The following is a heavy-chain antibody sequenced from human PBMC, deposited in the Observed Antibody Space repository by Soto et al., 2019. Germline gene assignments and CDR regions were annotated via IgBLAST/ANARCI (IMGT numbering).Heavy chain of an antibody. D-gene: IGHD6-19*01. CDR2: VYHTGNT. V-gene: IGHV4-39*01. J-gene: IGHJ4*02. Sequence: QLQLQESGPGLVKPSETLSLTCSVSGGSISRSNYYWAWIRQPPGKGLEWIGSVYHTGNTYYCLSLRSRVAISPDTSKNQFSLRLDAVSAADTATYYCARLGGIAVAGPIYYWGQGTLVTVSS. CDR3: ARLGGIAVAGPIYY. CDR1: GGSISRSNYY.